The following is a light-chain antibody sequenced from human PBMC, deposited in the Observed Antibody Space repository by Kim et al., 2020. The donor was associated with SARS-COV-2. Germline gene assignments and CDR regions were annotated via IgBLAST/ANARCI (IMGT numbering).Light chain of an antibody. V-gene: IGLV2-14*03. CDR2: DVF. Sequence: QSALTQPASVSGSPGQSITISCTGTSSDVGGYNYVSWYQQYPGKAPKLIIYDVFKRPSGVSNRFSGSKSGNTASLTISGLQAEYEAAYYCTSYRSSGYVFGTGTKVTVL. J-gene: IGLJ1*01. CDR3: TSYRSSGYV. CDR1: SSDVGGYNY.